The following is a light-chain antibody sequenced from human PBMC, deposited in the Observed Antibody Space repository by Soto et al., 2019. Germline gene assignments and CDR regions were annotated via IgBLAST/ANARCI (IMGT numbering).Light chain of an antibody. Sequence: EIVLTQSPDTLSLSPGERATLSCRASQSVTSKYLAWYQQKPGQAPRLLIHGASNSATGILDRFSGSGSGTDFTLTISRMEPEDFALYFCQQYGSSVQFGGGSKVEIK. CDR3: QQYGSSVQ. V-gene: IGKV3-20*01. CDR1: QSVTSKY. J-gene: IGKJ4*02. CDR2: GAS.